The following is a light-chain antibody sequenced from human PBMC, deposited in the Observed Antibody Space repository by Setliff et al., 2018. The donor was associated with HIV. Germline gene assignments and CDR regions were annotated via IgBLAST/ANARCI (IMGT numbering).Light chain of an antibody. J-gene: IGLJ3*02. Sequence: QSALTQPASVSGSPGQSITISCSGTSSDIAAYNLVSWYQQHPGIAPKLMISDVSSRPSGVSNRFSGSKSGSTASLTISGLQPEDEADYYCSSFTISTTWVFGGGTKVTVL. CDR3: SSFTISTTWV. CDR2: DVS. V-gene: IGLV2-14*03. CDR1: SSDIAAYNL.